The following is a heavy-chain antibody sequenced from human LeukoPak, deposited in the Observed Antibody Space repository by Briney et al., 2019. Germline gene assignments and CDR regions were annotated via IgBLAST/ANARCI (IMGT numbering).Heavy chain of an antibody. Sequence: PGRSLTLSCAAAGFSFRTVGMHWARRAPYKGMEWVAVIWNDGSKKFYAESVKGRFTISRDNSQNTLYLQMNRLRSEDTAVYHCGTDSFCGDYWRQGTLVTVSS. D-gene: IGHD2/OR15-2a*01. CDR1: GFSFRTVG. V-gene: IGHV3-33*08. J-gene: IGHJ4*02. CDR2: IWNDGSKK. CDR3: GTDSFCGDY.